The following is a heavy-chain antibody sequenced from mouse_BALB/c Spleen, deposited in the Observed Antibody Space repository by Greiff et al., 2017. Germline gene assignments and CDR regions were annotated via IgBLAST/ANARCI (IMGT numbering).Heavy chain of an antibody. Sequence: VQLVESGAELVRPGTSVKVSCKASGYAFTNYLIEWVKQRPGQGLEWIGVINPGSGGTNYNEKFKGKATLTADKSSSTAYMQLSSLTSDDSAVYFCARWDYGSSYDYWGQGTTLTVSS. V-gene: IGHV1-54*03. D-gene: IGHD1-1*01. CDR2: INPGSGGT. CDR3: ARWDYGSSYDY. J-gene: IGHJ2*01. CDR1: GYAFTNYL.